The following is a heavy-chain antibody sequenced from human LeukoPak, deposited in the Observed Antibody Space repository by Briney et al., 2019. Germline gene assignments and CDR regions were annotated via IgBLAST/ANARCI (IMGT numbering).Heavy chain of an antibody. CDR3: ARAGCSSTSCYEAPYNWFDP. D-gene: IGHD2-2*01. CDR1: GYTFTSYA. V-gene: IGHV7-4-1*02. Sequence: ASVKVSCKASGYTFTSYAMNWVRQAPGQGLEWMGWINTNTGNPTYAQGLTGRFVFSLDTSVSTAYLQISSLKAEDTAVYYCARAGCSSTSCYEAPYNWFDPWGQGTLVTVSS. J-gene: IGHJ5*02. CDR2: INTNTGNP.